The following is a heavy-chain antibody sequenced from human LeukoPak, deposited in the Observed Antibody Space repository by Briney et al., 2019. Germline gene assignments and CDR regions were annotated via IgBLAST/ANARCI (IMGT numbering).Heavy chain of an antibody. J-gene: IGHJ6*03. D-gene: IGHD4-23*01. CDR3: ARDAGGGYYYYYMDV. V-gene: IGHV1-69*05. Sequence: SVKVSCKASGGTFSSYAISWVRQAPGQGLEWMGGIIPIFGTANYAQKFQGRVTITTDESTSTAYMELSSLRSEDTAVYYCARDAGGGYYYYYMDVWGKGTTVTVSS. CDR2: IIPIFGTA. CDR1: GGTFSSYA.